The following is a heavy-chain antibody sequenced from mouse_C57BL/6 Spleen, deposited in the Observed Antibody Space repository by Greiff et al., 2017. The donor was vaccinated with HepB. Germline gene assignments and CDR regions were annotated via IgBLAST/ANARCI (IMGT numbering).Heavy chain of an antibody. J-gene: IGHJ4*01. CDR1: GYAFSSSW. Sequence: VKLQESGPELVKPGASVKISCKASGYAFSSSWMNWVKQRPGKGLEWIGRIYPGDGDTNYNGKFKGKATLTADKSSSTAYMQLSSLTSEDSAVYFCARDGYLGYAMDYWGQGTSVTVSS. CDR3: ARDGYLGYAMDY. V-gene: IGHV1-82*01. D-gene: IGHD2-3*01. CDR2: IYPGDGDT.